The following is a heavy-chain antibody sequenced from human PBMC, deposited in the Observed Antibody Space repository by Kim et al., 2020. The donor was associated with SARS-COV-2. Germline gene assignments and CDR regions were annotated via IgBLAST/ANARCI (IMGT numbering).Heavy chain of an antibody. CDR1: GFTFSRYG. V-gene: IGHV3-30*18. J-gene: IGHJ1*01. D-gene: IGHD5-12*01. Sequence: GGSLRLSCAASGFTFSRYGLHWVRQAPGKGLEWLAVISHAESEKFYADSVKGRFTISRDTSNTMLYLEMKSLKTEDTAVYFCAKGSTGSGYSSAEHWGQGTLVTVSP. CDR3: AKGSTGSGYSSAEH. CDR2: ISHAESEK.